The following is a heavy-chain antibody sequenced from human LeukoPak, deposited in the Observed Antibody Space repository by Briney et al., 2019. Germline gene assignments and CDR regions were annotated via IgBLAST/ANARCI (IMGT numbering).Heavy chain of an antibody. Sequence: SETLSLTCTVSGYSISSGYYWGWIRQPPGKGLEWIGSIYHSGSTYYNPSLKSRVTISVDTSKNQFSLKLSSVTAADTAVYYCAREGRIAAAVGAFDIWGQGTMVTVSS. J-gene: IGHJ3*02. CDR1: GYSISSGYY. CDR3: AREGRIAAAVGAFDI. CDR2: IYHSGST. D-gene: IGHD6-13*01. V-gene: IGHV4-38-2*02.